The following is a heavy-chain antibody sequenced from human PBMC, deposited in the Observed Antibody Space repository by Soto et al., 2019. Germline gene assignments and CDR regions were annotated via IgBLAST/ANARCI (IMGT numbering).Heavy chain of an antibody. CDR2: ISGSGGST. D-gene: IGHD3-3*01. CDR1: GFTFSSYA. V-gene: IGHV3-23*01. Sequence: EVQLLESGGGLVQPGGSLRLSCAASGFTFSSYAMSWVRQAPGKGLEWVSAISGSGGSTYYADSVKGRFTISRDNSKNTLYLQMNSLRAEDTAVYYCAKGSKAHDFWSGYYPYDAFDIWGQGTMVTVSS. J-gene: IGHJ3*02. CDR3: AKGSKAHDFWSGYYPYDAFDI.